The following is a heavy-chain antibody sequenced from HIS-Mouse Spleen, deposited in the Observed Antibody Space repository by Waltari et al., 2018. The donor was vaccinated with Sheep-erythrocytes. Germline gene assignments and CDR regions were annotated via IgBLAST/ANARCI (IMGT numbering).Heavy chain of an antibody. Sequence: EVQLVESGGGLVKPGGSLRLSCAASGFTFSSYSMNWVRQAPGKGLEWVSSISSSSSYIYYADPVKGRFTISRDNAKNSLYLQMNSLRAEDTAVYYCARDAPHGDPFDYWGQGTLVTVSS. CDR2: ISSSSSYI. J-gene: IGHJ4*02. V-gene: IGHV3-21*01. CDR3: ARDAPHGDPFDY. CDR1: GFTFSSYS. D-gene: IGHD7-27*01.